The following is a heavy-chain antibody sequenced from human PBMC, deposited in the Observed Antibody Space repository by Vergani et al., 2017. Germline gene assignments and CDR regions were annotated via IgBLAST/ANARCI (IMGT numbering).Heavy chain of an antibody. Sequence: QVQLVQSGAEVKKPGASVKVSCKASGYTFTGHYINWVRQAPGQGLEWMGWINPNSGDTNHAQKFQGRVTMTRDTSISTAFMDLNSLTSDDTAVYYCARSLYGLWTNFWGQGTLVTVSS. J-gene: IGHJ4*02. CDR3: ARSLYGLWTNF. CDR1: GYTFTGHY. V-gene: IGHV1-2*02. CDR2: INPNSGDT. D-gene: IGHD2-21*01.